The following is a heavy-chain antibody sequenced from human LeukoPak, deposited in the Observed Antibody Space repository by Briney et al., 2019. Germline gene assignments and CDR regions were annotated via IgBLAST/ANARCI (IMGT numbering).Heavy chain of an antibody. J-gene: IGHJ4*02. Sequence: SETLSLTCTVSGASVSSSTSYWSWIRQPPGKGLEWIGYIYYSGSTNYNPSLESRVAISMDTSRNHFSLRLRSVTAADTAVYYCARHLGVTAAPLGYWGRGTLVTVSS. CDR3: ARHLGVTAAPLGY. CDR2: IYYSGST. V-gene: IGHV4-61*03. D-gene: IGHD2-21*02. CDR1: GASVSSSTSY.